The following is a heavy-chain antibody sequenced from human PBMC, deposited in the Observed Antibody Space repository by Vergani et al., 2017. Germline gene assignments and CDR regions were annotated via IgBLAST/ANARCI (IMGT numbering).Heavy chain of an antibody. J-gene: IGHJ2*01. CDR3: ARGQHSSGWYPGHFDL. CDR2: ISRGSGYI. D-gene: IGHD6-19*01. V-gene: IGHV3-21*01. CDR1: GFPLSSYS. Sequence: EVQLVESGGGPVKPGGSLRLSCAVSGFPLSSYSMNWVRQAPGKGLEWVSSISRGSGYIYYADSVKGRFTISRDNAKNSLYLQMNSLRAEDTAVYYCARGQHSSGWYPGHFDLWGRGTLVTVSS.